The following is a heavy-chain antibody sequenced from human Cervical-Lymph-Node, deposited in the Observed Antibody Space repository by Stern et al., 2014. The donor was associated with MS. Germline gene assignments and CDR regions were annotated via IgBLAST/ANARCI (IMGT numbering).Heavy chain of an antibody. J-gene: IGHJ6*02. V-gene: IGHV3-9*01. D-gene: IGHD3-16*01. Sequence: EVQLEESGGGLEQPGRSLRLSCAASGFAFDDYAMHWVRHAPGKGLEWVSSICWDSCWTAYADSVQGRFTISRGNDKRSLYLILHSLRPEDTALYYCAKDVGFADYHAGMDVWGQGTPVTVSS. CDR3: AKDVGFADYHAGMDV. CDR1: GFAFDDYA. CDR2: ICWDSCWT.